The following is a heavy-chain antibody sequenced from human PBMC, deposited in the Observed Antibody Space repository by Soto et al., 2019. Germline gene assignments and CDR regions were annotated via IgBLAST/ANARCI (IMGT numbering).Heavy chain of an antibody. V-gene: IGHV3-23*01. CDR3: VKDRATIFGVVWKCGMDV. Sequence: EVQLLESGGGLVQPGGSLRLSCAASGFTFRSYAMAWVRQAPGKGLEWVSGISEKGDTKNYADPVRGRFTISRDNSMNTLDLLMNSLRAAGTAVYYCVKDRATIFGVVWKCGMDVWGQGTTVYVSS. CDR2: ISEKGDTK. J-gene: IGHJ6*02. D-gene: IGHD3-3*01. CDR1: GFTFRSYA.